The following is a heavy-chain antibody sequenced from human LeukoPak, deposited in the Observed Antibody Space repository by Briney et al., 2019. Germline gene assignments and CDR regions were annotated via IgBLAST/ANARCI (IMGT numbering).Heavy chain of an antibody. CDR2: IYYSGTT. V-gene: IGHV4-59*08. CDR1: GGSISSYY. J-gene: IGHJ4*02. CDR3: ARYSGSYSDY. D-gene: IGHD1-26*01. Sequence: PSETLSLTCTVSGGSISSYYWSWIRQPPGKGLEWIGYIYYSGTTNYNPSLKSRVTISVDTSKNQFSLKLSSVTAADTAMYYCARYSGSYSDYWGQGTLVTVSS.